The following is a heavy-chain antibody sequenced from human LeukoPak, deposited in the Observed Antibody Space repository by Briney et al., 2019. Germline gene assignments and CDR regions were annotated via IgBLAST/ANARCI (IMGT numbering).Heavy chain of an antibody. V-gene: IGHV1-18*01. CDR3: ARGYYVWGSYRYTPLDY. Sequence: ASVKVSCKASGYTFTSYGISWVRQAPGQGLEWMGWISAYNGNTNYAQKLQGRVTMTTDTSTSTAYMELRSLRSDDTAVYYCARGYYVWGSYRYTPLDYWGQGTLVTVSS. J-gene: IGHJ4*02. CDR2: ISAYNGNT. D-gene: IGHD3-16*02. CDR1: GYTFTSYG.